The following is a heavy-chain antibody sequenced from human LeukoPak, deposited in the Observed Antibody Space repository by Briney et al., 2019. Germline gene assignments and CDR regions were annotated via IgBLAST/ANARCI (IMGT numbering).Heavy chain of an antibody. CDR2: INPSGST. CDR1: GGFFSGYS. CDR3: ARHVHVSMIVVILSDYFDY. Sequence: SETLSLTCAVYGGFFSGYSWSWVRQAPGKGLEWIGDINPSGSTNYNPSLKSRLTISVDTSKNQFSLRLSSVTAADTAVYYCARHVHVSMIVVILSDYFDYWGRGTLVSVSS. V-gene: IGHV4-34*01. J-gene: IGHJ4*02. D-gene: IGHD3-22*01.